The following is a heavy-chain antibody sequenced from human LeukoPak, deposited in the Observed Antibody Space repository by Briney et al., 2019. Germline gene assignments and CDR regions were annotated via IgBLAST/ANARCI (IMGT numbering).Heavy chain of an antibody. Sequence: NPSETLSLTCTVSGGSVSSSSYYWGWIRQPPGKGLEWIGSISYSGTNYNNPSLKSRVSISIDTSKNQFSVKLTSVTAADTAMYYCASLGTLWSWGQGTLVTVSS. CDR1: GGSVSSSSYY. CDR3: ASLGTLWS. J-gene: IGHJ5*02. CDR2: ISYSGTN. D-gene: IGHD7-27*01. V-gene: IGHV4-39*01.